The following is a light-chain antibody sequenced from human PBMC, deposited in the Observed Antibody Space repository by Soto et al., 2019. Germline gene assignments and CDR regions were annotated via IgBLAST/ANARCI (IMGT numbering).Light chain of an antibody. CDR2: SAS. J-gene: IGKJ4*01. Sequence: IVMTQSPVTLSVSPGEGATLSCRASQSVGSNLAWYQQKPGQAPRLLIYSASTRATGVPVRFSGSGSGTEFALSISSLQSEDFAVYYCQQRSNWPPLTFGGGTRVEIK. V-gene: IGKV3-15*01. CDR1: QSVGSN. CDR3: QQRSNWPPLT.